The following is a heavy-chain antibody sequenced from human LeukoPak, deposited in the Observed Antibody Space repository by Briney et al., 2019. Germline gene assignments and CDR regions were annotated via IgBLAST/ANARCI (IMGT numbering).Heavy chain of an antibody. V-gene: IGHV1-69*05. CDR3: ARASYSSGYYHDAFDI. D-gene: IGHD3-22*01. CDR1: GGTFSSYA. J-gene: IGHJ3*02. CDR2: IIPIFGTA. Sequence: SVKVSCKASGGTFSSYAISWVRQAPGQGLEWMGGIIPIFGTANYAQKFQGRVTITTDESTSTAYMELRSLRSEDTAVYYCARASYSSGYYHDAFDIWGQGTMVTVSS.